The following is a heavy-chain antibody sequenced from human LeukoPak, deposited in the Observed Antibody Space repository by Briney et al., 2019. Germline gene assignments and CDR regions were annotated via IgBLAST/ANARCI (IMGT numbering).Heavy chain of an antibody. J-gene: IGHJ4*02. Sequence: SETLSLTCTVSGGAIGSYYWAWIRQFPGKGLEWIGFVHDSGSTNYNPSLKSRVTTSLDTSKNKFSLNLRSLTAADTAVYYCARYLYDAGPFDLWGQGNLVTVSS. CDR3: ARYLYDAGPFDL. D-gene: IGHD5/OR15-5a*01. V-gene: IGHV4-59*08. CDR1: GGAIGSYY. CDR2: VHDSGST.